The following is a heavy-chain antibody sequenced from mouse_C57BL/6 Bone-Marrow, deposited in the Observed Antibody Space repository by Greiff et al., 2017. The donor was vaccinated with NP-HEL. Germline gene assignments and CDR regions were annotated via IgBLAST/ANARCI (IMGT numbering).Heavy chain of an antibody. CDR2: IWSGGST. J-gene: IGHJ1*03. V-gene: IGHV2-2*01. D-gene: IGHD4-1*02. CDR3: ASPQLGSCWYFDV. CDR1: GFSLTSYG. Sequence: QVQLKESGPGLVQPSQSLSITCTVSGFSLTSYGVHWVRQSPGKGLEWLGVIWSGGSTDYNAAFISRLSISKDNSKSQVFFKMNSLQADDTSIYYCASPQLGSCWYFDVWGTGTTVTVSS.